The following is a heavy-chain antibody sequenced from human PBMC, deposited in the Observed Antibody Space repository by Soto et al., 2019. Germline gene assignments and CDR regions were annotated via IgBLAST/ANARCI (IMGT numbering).Heavy chain of an antibody. V-gene: IGHV4-34*01. D-gene: IGHD5-18*01. Sequence: TLSLTCAVYGGSFSGYYWTWIRQPPGTGLEWIGEINHSGSTNYNPSLKSRVTISVDTSKNQFSLKVRSVTAADTAVYYCANRRGYSYGFFDYWGQGTLVTSPQ. CDR2: INHSGST. CDR3: ANRRGYSYGFFDY. J-gene: IGHJ4*02. CDR1: GGSFSGYY.